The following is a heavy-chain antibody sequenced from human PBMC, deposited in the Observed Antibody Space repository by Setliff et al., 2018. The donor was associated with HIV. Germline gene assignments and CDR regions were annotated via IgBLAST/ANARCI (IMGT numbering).Heavy chain of an antibody. CDR1: GQSISGYY. D-gene: IGHD6-19*01. V-gene: IGHV4-34*01. CDR2: INHGGDT. Sequence: SETLSLTCAVYGQSISGYYWSWIRQTPGKGLEWIGEINHGGDTNYNPSLKRRITISVDTSENQFPLKLTSVSAADMGVYYCARGRKKTLAVSGTRYFDFWGQGTLVTVSS. CDR3: ARGRKKTLAVSGTRYFDF. J-gene: IGHJ4*02.